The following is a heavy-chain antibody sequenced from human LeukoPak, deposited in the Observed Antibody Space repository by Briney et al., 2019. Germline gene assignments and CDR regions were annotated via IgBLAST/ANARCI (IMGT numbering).Heavy chain of an antibody. CDR1: GGSISSYY. CDR2: IHTTGST. D-gene: IGHD4-17*01. V-gene: IGHV4-4*07. CDR3: ARGVGSFGDDPRDALDI. Sequence: SETLSLTSTVAGGSISSYYWSWIRQPAGQGLKWIGRIHTTGSTNYNPSLKSRVTMSVDMSKKQFSLKLTSVTAADTAVYFCARGVGSFGDDPRDALDIWGQGTMVTVSS. J-gene: IGHJ3*02.